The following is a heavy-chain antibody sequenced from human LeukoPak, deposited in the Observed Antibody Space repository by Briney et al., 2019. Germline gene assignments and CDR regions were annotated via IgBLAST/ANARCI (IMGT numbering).Heavy chain of an antibody. CDR2: ISSSSRSI. J-gene: IGHJ4*02. CDR3: VLGSPFDY. D-gene: IGHD3-10*01. V-gene: IGHV3-48*02. Sequence: PGGSLRLSCAASGFTFSSYIMNWVRQAPGKGLEWVSYISSSSRSIYYADSVKGRFTISRDNANNSLSLQMNSLRDEDTAVYYCVLGSPFDYWGQGTLVTVSS. CDR1: GFTFSSYI.